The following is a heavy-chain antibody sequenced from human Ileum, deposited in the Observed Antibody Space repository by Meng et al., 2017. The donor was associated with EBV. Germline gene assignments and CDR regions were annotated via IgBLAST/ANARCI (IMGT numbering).Heavy chain of an antibody. V-gene: IGHV1-2*02. CDR1: GYSFTGHY. Sequence: QEQRVQSGAEVKKPGAPVKVSCKTSGYSFTGHYIHWVRQAPGQGLEWVGWIYPNSGGTRYAQKFEGRVTMTRDTSITTAYMELSSLKSDDTAVYYCARDGAGGNSFDFWGQGTLVTVSS. CDR2: IYPNSGGT. CDR3: ARDGAGGNSFDF. D-gene: IGHD3-16*01. J-gene: IGHJ4*02.